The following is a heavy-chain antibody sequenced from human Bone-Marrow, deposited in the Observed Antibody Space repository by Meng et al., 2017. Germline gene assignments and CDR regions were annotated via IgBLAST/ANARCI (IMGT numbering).Heavy chain of an antibody. CDR1: GFTFSSYW. V-gene: IGHV4-59*06. CDR2: IYYSGST. CDR3: ASLYGDSSVWYLDL. J-gene: IGHJ2*01. Sequence: VPLVESGGGLLQPGGSLRLSCAASGFTFSSYWMHWVRQAPGKGLVYIGYIYYSGSTYYNPSLKSRVIISVDTSKNQFSLRLNSVTAADTAVYYCASLYGDSSVWYLDLWGRGTLVTVSS. D-gene: IGHD4-17*01.